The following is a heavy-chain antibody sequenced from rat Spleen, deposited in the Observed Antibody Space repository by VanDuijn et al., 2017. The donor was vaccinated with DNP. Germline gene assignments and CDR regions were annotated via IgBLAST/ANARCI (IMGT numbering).Heavy chain of an antibody. D-gene: IGHD1-6*01. CDR2: ISNTGDNT. CDR1: GFTFSDYY. V-gene: IGHV5-20*01. J-gene: IGHJ4*01. CDR3: TTYTYTTDYYYDYVMDA. Sequence: EVQLVESGGGLVQPGRSLKLSCAVSGFTFSDYYMAWIRQAPGKGLEWVASISNTGDNTYYSDSVKGRFTISRDNAKSRLCLQMDSLRSEDTATYYCTTYTYTTDYYYDYVMDAWGQGASVTVSS.